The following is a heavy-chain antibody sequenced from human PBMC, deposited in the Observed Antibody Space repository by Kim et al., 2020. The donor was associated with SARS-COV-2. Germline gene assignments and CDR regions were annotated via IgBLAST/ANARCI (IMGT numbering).Heavy chain of an antibody. Sequence: SETLSLTCTVSGGSISSGGYYWSWIRQHPGKGLEWIGYIYYSGSTYYNPSLKSRVTISVDTSKNQFSLKLSSVTAADTAVYYCARASVSGVDSSGYYKPNVYWYVDLWGRGTLVTGSS. CDR3: ARASVSGVDSSGYYKPNVYWYVDL. J-gene: IGHJ2*01. CDR2: IYYSGST. V-gene: IGHV4-31*03. D-gene: IGHD3-22*01. CDR1: GGSISSGGYY.